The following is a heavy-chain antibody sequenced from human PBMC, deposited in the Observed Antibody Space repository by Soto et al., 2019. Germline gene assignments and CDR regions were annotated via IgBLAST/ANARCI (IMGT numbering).Heavy chain of an antibody. Sequence: EVQLVQSGAEVKKPGESLKISCKGSGYSFTSYWIGWVRQMPGKGLEWMGIIYPGDSDTRYSPSFQGQVTISADKSISTAYLQWSSLKASDTAMYYCARLNSGRITIFGEYNWFDPWGQGTLVTVSS. CDR3: ARLNSGRITIFGEYNWFDP. J-gene: IGHJ5*02. CDR2: IYPGDSDT. D-gene: IGHD3-3*01. CDR1: GYSFTSYW. V-gene: IGHV5-51*01.